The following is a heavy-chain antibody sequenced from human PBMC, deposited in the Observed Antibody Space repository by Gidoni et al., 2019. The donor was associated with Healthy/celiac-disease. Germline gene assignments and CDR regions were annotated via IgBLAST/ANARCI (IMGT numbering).Heavy chain of an antibody. CDR3: ARGGCSSTSCYSYYYYYGMDV. CDR2: IIPILGRA. D-gene: IGHD2-2*02. J-gene: IGHJ6*02. V-gene: IGHV1-69*04. CDR1: GGTFISYA. Sequence: QVQLVQSGAEVKKPGSSVKVSCKASGGTFISYAISLVRQAPGQGLEWLGRIIPILGRANDAQKFQGRVTITADKSTSTAYMELSSLRSEDTAVYYCARGGCSSTSCYSYYYYYGMDVWGQGTTVTVSS.